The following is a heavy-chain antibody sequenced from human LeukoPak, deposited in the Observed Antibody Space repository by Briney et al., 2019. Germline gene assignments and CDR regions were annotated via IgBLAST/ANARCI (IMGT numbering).Heavy chain of an antibody. D-gene: IGHD2-2*01. CDR1: GYSISSGYY. CDR3: ARHWRVPAATVDY. V-gene: IGHV4-38-2*01. CDR2: IYHSGST. J-gene: IGHJ4*02. Sequence: SETLSLTCAVSGYSISSGYYWGWIRQPPGKGLGWIGSIYHSGSTYYNPSLKSRVTITVDTSKNQFSLKLSSVTAADTAVYYCARHWRVPAATVDYWGQGTLVTVSS.